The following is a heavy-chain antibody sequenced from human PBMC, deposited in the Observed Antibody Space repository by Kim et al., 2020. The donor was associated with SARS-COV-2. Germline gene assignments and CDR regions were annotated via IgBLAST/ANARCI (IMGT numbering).Heavy chain of an antibody. CDR2: INPNSGGT. J-gene: IGHJ4*02. CDR1: GYTFTGYY. V-gene: IGHV1-2*06. Sequence: ASVKVSCKASGYTFTGYYMHWVRQAPGQGLEWMGRINPNSGGTNYAQKFQGRVTMTRDTSISTAYMELSRLRSDDTAVYYCASEYYYDSSGYSNWGQGTLVTVSS. CDR3: ASEYYYDSSGYSN. D-gene: IGHD3-22*01.